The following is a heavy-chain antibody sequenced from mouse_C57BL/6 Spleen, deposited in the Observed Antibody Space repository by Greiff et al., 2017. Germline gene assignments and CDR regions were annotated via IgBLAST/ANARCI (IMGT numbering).Heavy chain of an antibody. D-gene: IGHD1-1*01. CDR2: IDPSDSYT. CDR1: GYTFTSYW. CDR3: ARDYGSSHWYLDV. J-gene: IGHJ1*03. Sequence: QVQLQQPGAELVRPGTSVKLSCKASGYTFTSYWMHWVKQRPGQGLEWIGVIDPSDSYTNYNQKFKGKATLTVDTSSSTAYMQLSSLTSEDSAVYYCARDYGSSHWYLDVWGTGTTVTVSS. V-gene: IGHV1-59*01.